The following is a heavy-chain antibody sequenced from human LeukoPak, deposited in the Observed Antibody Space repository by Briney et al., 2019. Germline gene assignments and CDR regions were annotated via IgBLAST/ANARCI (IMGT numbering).Heavy chain of an antibody. D-gene: IGHD5-12*01. CDR3: ARDVARTIDY. J-gene: IGHJ4*02. CDR2: INPSGFSP. Sequence: ASVKVSCKASGYTFTSYSLHWVRQAPGQGLEWMGIINPSGFSPTYAQKFQGRVTMTRDTSTSTVYMELSSLRSEDTAVYYCARDVARTIDYWGQGTLVTVSS. CDR1: GYTFTSYS. V-gene: IGHV1-46*01.